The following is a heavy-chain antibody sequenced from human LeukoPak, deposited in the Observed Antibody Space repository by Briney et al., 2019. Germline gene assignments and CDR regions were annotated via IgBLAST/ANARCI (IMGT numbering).Heavy chain of an antibody. CDR2: ISYDGSNK. D-gene: IGHD3-22*01. J-gene: IGHJ4*02. CDR1: GFTFSNYA. V-gene: IGHV3-30*04. Sequence: GRSLRLSCAASGFTFSNYAMHWVRQAPGKGLEWVAVISYDGSNKYYADSVKGRFTISRDNSKNTLYLRMNSLRAEDTAVYYCARGYDSSGYYYPWHYWGQGTLVTVSS. CDR3: ARGYDSSGYYYPWHY.